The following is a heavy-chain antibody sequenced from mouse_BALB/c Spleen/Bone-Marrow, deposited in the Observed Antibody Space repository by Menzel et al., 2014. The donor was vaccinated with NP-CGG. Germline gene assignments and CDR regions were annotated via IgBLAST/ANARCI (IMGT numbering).Heavy chain of an antibody. CDR2: ISSGSST. CDR1: GFTFSSYA. Sequence: EVKLVESGGGLVKPGGSLKLSCAASGFTFSSYAMSWVRQTPEKRLEWVASISSGSSTYYPDSVKGRFTISRDNARNILYLQMSSLRSEDTAMYYCARGRTRGCTMDYWGQGTSVTVSS. CDR3: ARGRTRGCTMDY. J-gene: IGHJ4*01. V-gene: IGHV5-6-5*01. D-gene: IGHD3-3*01.